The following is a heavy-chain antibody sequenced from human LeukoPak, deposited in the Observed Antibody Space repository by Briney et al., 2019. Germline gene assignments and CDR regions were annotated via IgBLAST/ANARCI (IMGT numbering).Heavy chain of an antibody. CDR2: INAYSGTT. D-gene: IGHD6-19*01. CDR1: GFAFSFYA. V-gene: IGHV3-23*01. CDR3: AKPVSGGLAVTADWFHP. J-gene: IGHJ5*01. Sequence: GGSLRLSCAASGFAFSFYAMSWLRQTPGKGLEWVSTINAYSGTTSYAASVRGRFTISRDNSKNTLYLQVNTLRADDTATYYCAKPVSGGLAVTADWFHPWGRGTLVVVSS.